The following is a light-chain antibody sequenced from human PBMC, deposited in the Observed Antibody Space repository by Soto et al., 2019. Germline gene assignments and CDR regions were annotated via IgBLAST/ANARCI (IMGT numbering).Light chain of an antibody. V-gene: IGKV1-27*01. CDR3: QKYNSAPWT. CDR1: QGISNY. Sequence: DIQMTQSQTSLSASVGDRVIITCRASQGISNYLAWYQQKPGRVPKLLIYAASTLQSGVPSRFSGSGSGTDITLTISSLQPEDVATYYGQKYNSAPWTFGQGTKVEIK. J-gene: IGKJ1*01. CDR2: AAS.